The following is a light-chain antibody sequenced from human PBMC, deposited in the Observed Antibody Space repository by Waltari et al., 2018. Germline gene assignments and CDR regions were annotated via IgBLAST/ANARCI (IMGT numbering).Light chain of an antibody. CDR3: QVWDSSSDHWV. CDR1: NTGSKS. Sequence: SYVLTQPPSVSVATGKTDRITCGGNNTGSKSVHWYQQKPGQAPVLVVYDDSDRPSGIPERFSGSNSGNTATLTISRVEAGDEADYYCQVWDSSSDHWVFGGGTKLTVL. J-gene: IGLJ3*02. CDR2: DDS. V-gene: IGLV3-21*03.